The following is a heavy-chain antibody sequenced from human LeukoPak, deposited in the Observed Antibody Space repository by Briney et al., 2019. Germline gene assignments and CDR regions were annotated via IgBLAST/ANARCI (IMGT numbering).Heavy chain of an antibody. D-gene: IGHD5-18*01. Sequence: SETLSLTCAVYGGSFSGYYWSWICQPPGKGLVWIGEINHSGSTNYNPSLKSRVTISVDTSKNQFSLKLSSVTAADTAVYYCARANVDTGFDYWGQGTLVTVSS. V-gene: IGHV4-34*01. CDR1: GGSFSGYY. CDR3: ARANVDTGFDY. J-gene: IGHJ4*02. CDR2: INHSGST.